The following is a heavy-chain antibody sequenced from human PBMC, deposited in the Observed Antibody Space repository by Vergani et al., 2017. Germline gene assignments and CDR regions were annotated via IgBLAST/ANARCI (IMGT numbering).Heavy chain of an antibody. CDR2: ISGSGGST. CDR3: ASENYDLWSGYYYYYYYMDV. CDR1: GFTFSSYA. J-gene: IGHJ6*03. D-gene: IGHD3-3*01. V-gene: IGHV3-23*01. Sequence: EVQLLESGGGLVQPGGSLRLSCAASGFTFSSYAMSWVRQAPGKGLEWVSAISGSGGSTYYADSVKGRFTISRDNSKNTLYLQMNSLRAEDTAVYYCASENYDLWSGYYYYYYYMDVWGKGTTVTVSS.